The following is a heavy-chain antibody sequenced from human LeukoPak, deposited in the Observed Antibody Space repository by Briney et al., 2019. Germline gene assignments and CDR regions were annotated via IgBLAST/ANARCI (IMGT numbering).Heavy chain of an antibody. J-gene: IGHJ5*02. CDR3: ASSQA. V-gene: IGHV3-66*01. CDR2: IYSGGSR. Sequence: PGGSLRLSCAASGFTVSSNYMSWVRQAPGKGLEWVSLIYSGGSRYYADSVKGRFTMSRDNFENTLSLQMNSLRAEDTAVYYCASSQAWGQGTLVTVSS. CDR1: GFTVSSNY.